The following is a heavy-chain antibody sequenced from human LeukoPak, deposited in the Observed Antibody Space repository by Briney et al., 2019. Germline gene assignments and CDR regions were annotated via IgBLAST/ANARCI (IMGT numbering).Heavy chain of an antibody. J-gene: IGHJ4*02. CDR2: ISYDGSNK. CDR1: GFTFSSYA. Sequence: AGGSLRLSCAASGFTFSSYAMHWVRQAPGKGLEWVAVISYDGSNKYYADSVKGRFTISRDNSKNTLYLQMNSLRAEDTAVYYCARVDYDILTGYYKPSGYWGQGTLVTVSS. CDR3: ARVDYDILTGYYKPSGY. V-gene: IGHV3-30-3*01. D-gene: IGHD3-9*01.